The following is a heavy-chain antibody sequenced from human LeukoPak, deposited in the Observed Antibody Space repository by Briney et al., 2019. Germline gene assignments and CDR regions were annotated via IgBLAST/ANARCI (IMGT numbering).Heavy chain of an antibody. CDR1: GVTFSSYS. CDR2: ISSSSSTI. J-gene: IGHJ2*01. D-gene: IGHD1-26*01. V-gene: IGHV3-48*01. Sequence: PGGSLRLSCAASGVTFSSYSMNWVRQAPGKGLEWVSYISSSSSTIYYADSVKGRFTISRDNAKNSLYLQMNSLRAEDTAVYYCVRNPTSGGYGYLDLWGRGTLVTVSS. CDR3: VRNPTSGGYGYLDL.